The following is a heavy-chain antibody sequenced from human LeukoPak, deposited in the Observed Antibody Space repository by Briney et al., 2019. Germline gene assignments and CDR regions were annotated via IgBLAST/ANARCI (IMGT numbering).Heavy chain of an antibody. J-gene: IGHJ5*02. V-gene: IGHV3-64D*09. CDR3: VKSASSFGANWFDP. CDR1: GFTFSNYA. Sequence: GGSLRLSCSAFGFTFSNYATHWVRQAPGKGLEYVSAISSNGDSTYYADSVKGRFIISRDNSKNSLSLQMSRLRPEDTAVYYCVKSASSFGANWFDPWGQGTLVTVSS. CDR2: ISSNGDST. D-gene: IGHD3-3*01.